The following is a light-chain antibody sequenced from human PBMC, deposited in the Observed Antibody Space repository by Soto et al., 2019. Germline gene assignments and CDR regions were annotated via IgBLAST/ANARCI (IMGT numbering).Light chain of an antibody. Sequence: EILLTQSPATLSLSPGERGTLSCRASQSVSSYLAWYQKKPGQAPRLLIYDASNRATGVPARFSGSGSGTDLTLTISSLETEDFALYYCRQRNNWPPITFGQGTRLEIK. V-gene: IGKV3-11*01. CDR2: DAS. CDR3: RQRNNWPPIT. J-gene: IGKJ5*01. CDR1: QSVSSY.